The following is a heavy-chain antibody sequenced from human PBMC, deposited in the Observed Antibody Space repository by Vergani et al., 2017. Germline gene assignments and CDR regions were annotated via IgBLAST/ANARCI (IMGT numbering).Heavy chain of an antibody. CDR2: IKEDGTEK. CDR3: AREGIPRCCIVGAPDF. J-gene: IGHJ4*02. V-gene: IGHV3-7*01. Sequence: EVQLVESGGDFVQPGGSLTLSCAASGFNVGHYWMSWVRQAPVKGLEWVANIKEDGTEKYYMDSVKGRFTISRDIAENSIYLEMNSLRGEDTAVYYCAREGIPRCCIVGAPDFWGQGTQVTVSS. D-gene: IGHD1-26*01. CDR1: GFNVGHYW.